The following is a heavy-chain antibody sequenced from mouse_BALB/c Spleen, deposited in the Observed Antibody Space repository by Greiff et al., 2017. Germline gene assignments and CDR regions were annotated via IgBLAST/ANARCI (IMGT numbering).Heavy chain of an antibody. Sequence: EVQLVESGGGLVKPGGSLKLSCAASGFTFSSYAMSWVRQTPEKRLEWVASISSGGSTYYPDSVKGRFTISRDNARNILYLQMSSLRSEDTAMYYCARVLSTMITTNFDYWGQGTTLTVSS. CDR2: ISSGGST. V-gene: IGHV5-6-5*01. CDR1: GFTFSSYA. D-gene: IGHD2-4*01. CDR3: ARVLSTMITTNFDY. J-gene: IGHJ2*01.